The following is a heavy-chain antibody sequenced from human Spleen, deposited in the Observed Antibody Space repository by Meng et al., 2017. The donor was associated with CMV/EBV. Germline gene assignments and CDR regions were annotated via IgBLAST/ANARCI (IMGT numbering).Heavy chain of an antibody. J-gene: IGHJ4*02. Sequence: GESLKISCAASGFTFNNYAMHWVRQAPGKGLEWVANIKQDGSEKYYVDSVKGRFTISRDNAKNSLYLQMNSLRAEDTAVYYCARDRWYYDSSGYYYYDYWGQGTLVTVSS. CDR3: ARDRWYYDSSGYYYYDY. CDR2: IKQDGSEK. D-gene: IGHD3-22*01. CDR1: GFTFNNYA. V-gene: IGHV3-7*01.